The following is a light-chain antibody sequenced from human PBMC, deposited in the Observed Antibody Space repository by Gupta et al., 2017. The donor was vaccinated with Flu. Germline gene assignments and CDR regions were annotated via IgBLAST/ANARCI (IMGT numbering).Light chain of an antibody. CDR2: EVS. J-gene: IGLJ3*02. CDR3: ISYTSSSTPWV. CDR1: SSDVAGYNY. V-gene: IGLV2-14*01. Sequence: QSALTQPASVSGSPGQSITIYCTGTSSDVAGYNYVSWYQQHPGKAPKLMIYEVSNRPSGVSNRFSGSKSGNTASLTISGLQAEDEADYYCISYTSSSTPWVFGGGTKLTVL.